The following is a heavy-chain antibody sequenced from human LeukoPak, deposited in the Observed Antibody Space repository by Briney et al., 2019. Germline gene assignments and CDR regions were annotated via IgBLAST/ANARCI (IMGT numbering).Heavy chain of an antibody. J-gene: IGHJ4*02. Sequence: PSETLSLTCTVSGGSISSYYWSWIRQPPGKGLEWIGNIYYSGSTNSNPSLKSRVTISVDASKNQFSLKLSSVTAADTAVYYCARGQYSSPFFDYWGQGTLVTVSS. CDR2: IYYSGST. V-gene: IGHV4-59*01. CDR1: GGSISSYY. CDR3: ARGQYSSPFFDY. D-gene: IGHD6-6*01.